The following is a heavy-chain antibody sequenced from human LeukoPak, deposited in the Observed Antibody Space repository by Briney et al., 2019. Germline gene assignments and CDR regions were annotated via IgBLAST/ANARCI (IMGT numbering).Heavy chain of an antibody. CDR3: ARTAGGYGKDY. CDR2: IYYSGST. Sequence: LRLSCAASGFTFSSNAMTWVRQHPGKGLEWIGYIYYSGSTYYNPSLKSRVTISVDTSKNQFSLKLSSVTAADTAVYYCARTAGGYGKDYWGQGTLVTVSS. D-gene: IGHD5-18*01. CDR1: GFTFSSNA. V-gene: IGHV4-31*02. J-gene: IGHJ4*02.